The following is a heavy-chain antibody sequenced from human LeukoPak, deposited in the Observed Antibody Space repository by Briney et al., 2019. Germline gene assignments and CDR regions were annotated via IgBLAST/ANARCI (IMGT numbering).Heavy chain of an antibody. V-gene: IGHV3-48*01. CDR3: ARSSSGAKDY. J-gene: IGHJ4*02. D-gene: IGHD1-26*01. CDR2: ITSSSSPI. CDR1: GFTFSSYS. Sequence: GGSLRLSCAASGFTFSSYSMNWVRQAPGKGLEWVSYITSSSSPIYYAASVQGRFTISRDNAKNSLFLQMNSLRAEDTAVYYCARSSSGAKDYWGQGTLVTVSS.